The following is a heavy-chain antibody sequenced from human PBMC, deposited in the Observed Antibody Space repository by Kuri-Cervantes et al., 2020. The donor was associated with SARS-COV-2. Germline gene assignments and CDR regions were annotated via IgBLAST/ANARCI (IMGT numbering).Heavy chain of an antibody. D-gene: IGHD6-13*01. CDR3: ARSTAGYGSSWYTDY. J-gene: IGHJ4*02. Sequence: ASVKVSCKASGYTFTSYYMHWVRQAPGQGLEWMGIINPSGGSTSYAQKFQGRVTMTRDTSTSTVYMELSSLRSEDTAVYYCARSTAGYGSSWYTDYWGQGTLVTVSS. V-gene: IGHV1-46*03. CDR1: GYTFTSYY. CDR2: INPSGGST.